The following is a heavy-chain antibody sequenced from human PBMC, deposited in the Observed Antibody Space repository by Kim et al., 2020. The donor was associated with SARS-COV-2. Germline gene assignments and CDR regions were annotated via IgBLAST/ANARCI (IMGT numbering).Heavy chain of an antibody. Sequence: GGSLRLSCSASGFTFSSYAMHWVRQAPGRGLEYVSGINSNGGTTYYADSLKGRFTISRDNSKNTLYLQMSSLRAEDTAVYYCVKGTESYCDSRGDYWGQGTLVAVSS. CDR3: VKGTESYCDSRGDY. J-gene: IGHJ4*02. V-gene: IGHV3-64D*06. CDR2: INSNGGTT. D-gene: IGHD3-22*01. CDR1: GFTFSSYA.